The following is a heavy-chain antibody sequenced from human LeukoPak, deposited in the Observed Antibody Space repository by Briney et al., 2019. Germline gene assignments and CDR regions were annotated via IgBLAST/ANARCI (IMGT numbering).Heavy chain of an antibody. J-gene: IGHJ4*02. Sequence: GGSLRLSCAASGFTFSNAWMSWVRQAPGKGLEWVGRIKSKTDGGTTDYAAPVKGRFTISRDDSKNTLYLQMNSLKTEDTAVYYCTTAPNYGDYSIDYWGQGTLVTVSS. CDR2: IKSKTDGGTT. V-gene: IGHV3-15*01. CDR1: GFTFSNAW. CDR3: TTAPNYGDYSIDY. D-gene: IGHD4-17*01.